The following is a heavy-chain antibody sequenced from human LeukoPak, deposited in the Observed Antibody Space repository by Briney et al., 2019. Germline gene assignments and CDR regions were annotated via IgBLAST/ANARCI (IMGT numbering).Heavy chain of an antibody. D-gene: IGHD3-3*01. J-gene: IGHJ4*02. CDR2: VSGSGADA. V-gene: IGHV3-23*01. Sequence: GGSLRLSCAASGFTFSSYWMHWVRQAPGKGLEWVSHVSGSGADAFYADSVKGRFTISRDNSRNTLYLQMNTLRAEDTAVYYCAKDLGFVRFFDYWGQGILVTVSS. CDR3: AKDLGFVRFFDY. CDR1: GFTFSSYW.